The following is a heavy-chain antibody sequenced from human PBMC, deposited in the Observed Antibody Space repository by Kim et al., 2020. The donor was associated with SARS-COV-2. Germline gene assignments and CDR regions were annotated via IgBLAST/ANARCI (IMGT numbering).Heavy chain of an antibody. V-gene: IGHV4-59*08. CDR1: GGSISSYY. CDR3: ARGIDI. CDR2: IYYSGST. J-gene: IGHJ2*01. Sequence: SETLSLTCTVSGGSISSYYWSWIRQPPGKGLEWIGYIYYSGSTNYNPSLKSRVTISVDTSKNQFPLKLSSVTAAATDVDDCARGIDIWGRGTRDTVPS.